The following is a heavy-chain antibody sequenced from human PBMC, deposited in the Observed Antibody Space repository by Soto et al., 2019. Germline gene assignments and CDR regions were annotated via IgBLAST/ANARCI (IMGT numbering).Heavy chain of an antibody. V-gene: IGHV3-13*01. J-gene: IGHJ4*02. CDR3: ARDPSGWGLDC. CDR2: IGRAGDT. Sequence: EVQLVESGGGLVQPGGSLRLSCAASGFTFSNYDMHWVRQAPGKGLEWVSAIGRAGDTHYPGSVKGRLTMSRENAKNSLYLQMNNLRAEDTAVYYCARDPSGWGLDCWGQGALVTVSS. CDR1: GFTFSNYD. D-gene: IGHD6-19*01.